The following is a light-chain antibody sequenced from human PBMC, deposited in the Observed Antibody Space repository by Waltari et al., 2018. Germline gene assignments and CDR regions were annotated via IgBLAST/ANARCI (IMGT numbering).Light chain of an antibody. Sequence: IVMTQSPATLSVSPGERATLSCRASQNIRSNLAWYRQKPGQAPRLLIYGASFRATGIPARISGSGSGTEFTLTISSLQSEDFAVYFCQQYDNWPPITFGHGTKLEIK. CDR2: GAS. J-gene: IGKJ2*01. CDR1: QNIRSN. V-gene: IGKV3-15*01. CDR3: QQYDNWPPIT.